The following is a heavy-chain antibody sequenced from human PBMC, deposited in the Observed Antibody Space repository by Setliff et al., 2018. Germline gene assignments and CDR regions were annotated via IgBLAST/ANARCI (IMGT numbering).Heavy chain of an antibody. CDR2: ITAYNGNT. Sequence: ASVKVSCKASGYTFDIYGISCVRQAPGQGLEWMGWITAYNGNTRYAQKFQGRVTMTTDTSTATAYMELRGLRSDDTAVYYCARDPRGYSGFDRFRGAFNIWGQGTMVTVSS. V-gene: IGHV1-18*01. CDR3: ARDPRGYSGFDRFRGAFNI. CDR1: GYTFDIYG. D-gene: IGHD5-12*01. J-gene: IGHJ3*02.